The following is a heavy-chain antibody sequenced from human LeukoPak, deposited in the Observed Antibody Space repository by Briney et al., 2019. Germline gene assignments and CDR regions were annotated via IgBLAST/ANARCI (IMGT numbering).Heavy chain of an antibody. Sequence: ASVKVSCKASGYTFTGYYMHWVRQASGQGLEWMGWINPNSGGTNYAQKFQGRVTMTRDTSISTAYMELSRLRSDDTAVYYCAILDYGDYNWFDPWGQGTLVTVSS. CDR2: INPNSGGT. CDR1: GYTFTGYY. V-gene: IGHV1-2*02. J-gene: IGHJ5*02. CDR3: AILDYGDYNWFDP. D-gene: IGHD4-17*01.